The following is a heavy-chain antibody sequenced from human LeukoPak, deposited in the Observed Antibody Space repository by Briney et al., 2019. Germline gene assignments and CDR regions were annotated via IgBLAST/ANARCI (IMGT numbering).Heavy chain of an antibody. CDR3: ARDSTTVTNFDY. Sequence: GGSLRLSCAASGFTFSSYSVNWVRQAPGKGLEWVSSISSSSSYIYYADSVKGRFTISRDNAKNSLYLQMNSLRAEDTAVYYCARDSTTVTNFDYWGQGTLVTVSS. D-gene: IGHD4-17*01. J-gene: IGHJ4*02. CDR1: GFTFSSYS. CDR2: ISSSSSYI. V-gene: IGHV3-21*01.